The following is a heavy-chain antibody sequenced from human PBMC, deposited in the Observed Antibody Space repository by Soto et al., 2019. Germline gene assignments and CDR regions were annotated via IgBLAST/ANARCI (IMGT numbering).Heavy chain of an antibody. CDR2: INTGNGNT. CDR3: ARADCSSTTCSLGFDP. J-gene: IGHJ5*02. CDR1: GYTFTSYT. V-gene: IGHV1-3*04. D-gene: IGHD2-2*01. Sequence: QVHLVQSGAEVKKPGASVKVSRKASGYTFTSYTIHWVRQAPGQRLEWMGWINTGNGNTEYSQRFQGRVTITRDTSASTAYMELSSLKSEDTAVYYCARADCSSTTCSLGFDPWGQGTLVTVSS.